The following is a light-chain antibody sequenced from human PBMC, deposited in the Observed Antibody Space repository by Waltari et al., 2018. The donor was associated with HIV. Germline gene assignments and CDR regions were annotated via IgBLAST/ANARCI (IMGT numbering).Light chain of an antibody. Sequence: QSALTQPASVSGSPGQSITISCTRTSSDVGGDNYASWYQQHPGKAPQLMIYEVSNRPSGVSNRFSGSKSGNTASLTISGLQAEDEADYYCSSYTTSSSTLPFGGGTKLTVL. J-gene: IGLJ2*01. CDR2: EVS. CDR1: SSDVGGDNY. CDR3: SSYTTSSSTLP. V-gene: IGLV2-14*01.